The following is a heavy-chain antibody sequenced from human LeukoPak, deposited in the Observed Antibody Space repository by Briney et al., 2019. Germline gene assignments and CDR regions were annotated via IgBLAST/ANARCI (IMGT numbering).Heavy chain of an antibody. V-gene: IGHV3-9*01. D-gene: IGHD2-21*02. CDR2: ISWNSGSI. Sequence: GGSLRPSCAASGFTFDDYAMHWVRQAPGKGLEWVSGISWNSGSIGYADSVKGRFTISRDNAKNSLYLQMNSLRAEDTALYYCAKDLVVTAKITPTTFDYWGQGTLVTVSS. CDR3: AKDLVVTAKITPTTFDY. CDR1: GFTFDDYA. J-gene: IGHJ4*02.